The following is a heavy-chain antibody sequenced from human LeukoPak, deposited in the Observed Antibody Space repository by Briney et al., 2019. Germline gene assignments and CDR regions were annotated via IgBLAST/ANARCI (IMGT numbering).Heavy chain of an antibody. CDR3: ARGDGVYVY. V-gene: IGHV3-53*01. CDR1: GFTVSSNY. J-gene: IGHJ4*02. CDR2: IYFGGTT. D-gene: IGHD5/OR15-5a*01. Sequence: GGSLRLSCAASGFTVSSNYMTWVRQAPGQGLEWVSVIYFGGTTYYADSVKGRFTISRDNSKNTVYLQMNSLRVEDTAVHYCARGDGVYVYWGQGTLVTVSS.